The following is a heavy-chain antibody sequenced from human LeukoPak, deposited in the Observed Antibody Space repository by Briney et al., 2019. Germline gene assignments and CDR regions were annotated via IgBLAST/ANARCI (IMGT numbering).Heavy chain of an antibody. V-gene: IGHV4-61*02. CDR3: ARSTYYYDSSGYYPPAFDY. J-gene: IGHJ4*02. CDR1: GGSISSGSYY. CDR2: IYTSGST. D-gene: IGHD3-22*01. Sequence: SETLSLTCTVSGGSISSGSYYWSWIRQPAGKGLKWIGRIYTSGSTNYNPSLKSRVTISVDTSKNQFSLKLSSVTAADTAVYYCARSTYYYDSSGYYPPAFDYWGQGTLVTVSS.